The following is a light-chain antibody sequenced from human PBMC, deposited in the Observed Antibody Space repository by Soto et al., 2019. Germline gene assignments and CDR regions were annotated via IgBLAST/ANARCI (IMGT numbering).Light chain of an antibody. J-gene: IGKJ2*01. CDR3: QQTYSTPKT. CDR1: QFINNY. CDR2: AAT. V-gene: IGKV1-39*01. Sequence: DIQMTQSPSSLSASVGDRVTITCRASQFINNYLSWYRQKPGKAPELLIYAATTLQSGVPSRFSASGSGRDFTLTIGSLQPEDFATYFCQQTYSTPKTFGQGTKLEIK.